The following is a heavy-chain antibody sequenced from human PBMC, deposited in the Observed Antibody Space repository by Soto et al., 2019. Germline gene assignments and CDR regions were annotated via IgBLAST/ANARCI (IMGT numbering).Heavy chain of an antibody. CDR2: ISAYNGNT. CDR3: ARLEISDASSGYHYGWFDP. Sequence: ASVKVSCKASGYTFTSYGISWVRQAPGQGLEWMGWISAYNGNTNYAQKLQGRVTMTTDTSTSTAYMELRSLRSDDTAGYYCARLEISDASSGYHYGWFDPWGQGTMVTVSS. V-gene: IGHV1-18*04. D-gene: IGHD3-22*01. CDR1: GYTFTSYG. J-gene: IGHJ5*02.